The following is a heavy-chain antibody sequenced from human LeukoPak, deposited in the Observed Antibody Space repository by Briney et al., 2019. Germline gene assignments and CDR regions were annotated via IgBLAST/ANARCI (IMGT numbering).Heavy chain of an antibody. CDR2: IIPILGIA. Sequence: SVKVSCRASGGTFSSYAISWVRQVPGQGLEWMGRIIPILGIANYAQKFQGRVTITADKPTSTAYMELSSLRSEDTAVYYCASPPFDCSGGSCYGSGYYYYGMDVWGQGTTVTVSS. J-gene: IGHJ6*02. CDR3: ASPPFDCSGGSCYGSGYYYYGMDV. V-gene: IGHV1-69*04. CDR1: GGTFSSYA. D-gene: IGHD2-15*01.